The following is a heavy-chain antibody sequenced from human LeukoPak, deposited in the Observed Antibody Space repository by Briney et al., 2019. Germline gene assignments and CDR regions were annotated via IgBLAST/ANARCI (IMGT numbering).Heavy chain of an antibody. CDR2: ISSSSSYI. J-gene: IGHJ4*02. CDR1: GFTFSSYG. V-gene: IGHV3-21*01. CDR3: ASPRTDYDFDY. Sequence: GGSLRLSCAASGFTFSSYGMNWVRQAPGKGLEWVSSISSSSSYIYYADSVKGRFTISRDNAKNSLYLQMNSLRAEDTAVYYCASPRTDYDFDYWGQGTLVTVSS. D-gene: IGHD4-17*01.